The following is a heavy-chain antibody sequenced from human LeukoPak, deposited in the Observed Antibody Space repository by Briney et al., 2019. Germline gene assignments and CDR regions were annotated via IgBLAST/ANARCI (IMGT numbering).Heavy chain of an antibody. V-gene: IGHV3-48*03. CDR1: GFTFSSYE. J-gene: IGHJ4*02. Sequence: GGSLRLSCAASGFTFSSYEMNWVRQAPGKGLEWVSYISSSGSTIYYAGSVEGRFTISRDNAKNSLYLQMNSLRAEDTAVYYCARDFPSFDYWGQGTLVTVSS. CDR2: ISSSGSTI. CDR3: ARDFPSFDY.